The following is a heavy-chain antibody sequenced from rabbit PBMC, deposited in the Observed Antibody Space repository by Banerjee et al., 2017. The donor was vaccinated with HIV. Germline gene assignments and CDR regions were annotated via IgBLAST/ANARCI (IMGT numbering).Heavy chain of an antibody. CDR1: GFDFSSYG. V-gene: IGHV1S39*01. J-gene: IGHJ3*01. Sequence: QEQLVESGGGLVQPGGSLKLFCKASGFDFSSYGVSWVRQAPGKGLEWIGYIDPVFGNTVYASWVNGRFTISKTSSTTVTLQMTSLTAADTATYFCARDSSSGAWIDRLDLWGPGTLVTVS. CDR2: IDPVFGNT. D-gene: IGHD1-1*01. CDR3: ARDSSSGAWIDRLDL.